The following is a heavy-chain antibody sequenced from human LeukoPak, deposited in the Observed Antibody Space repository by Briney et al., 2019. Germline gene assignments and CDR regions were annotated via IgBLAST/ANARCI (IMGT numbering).Heavy chain of an antibody. Sequence: PSETLSLTCAVYGGSFSGYYWSWIRQPPGKGLEWIGEINHSGSTNYNPSLKSRVTISVDTSKNQFSLKLSSVTAADTAVYYCARVEMATIDYWGQGTLVTVSS. V-gene: IGHV4-34*01. CDR3: ARVEMATIDY. CDR2: INHSGST. CDR1: GGSFSGYY. D-gene: IGHD5-24*01. J-gene: IGHJ4*02.